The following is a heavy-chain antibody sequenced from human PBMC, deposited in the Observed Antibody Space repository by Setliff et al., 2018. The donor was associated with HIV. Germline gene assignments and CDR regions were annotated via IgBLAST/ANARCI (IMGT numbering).Heavy chain of an antibody. CDR1: GFSLSTDGM. V-gene: IGHV4-38-2*02. D-gene: IGHD2-2*01. Sequence: SGPTLVNPTQTLTLTCTFSGFSLSTDGMCVSWIRQPPGKGLDWIGSIYHSGSTYYNPSLKSRVTISVDTSKNQFSLELSSVTAADTAIFYCARHSGGDQLLREFDYWGQGTLVTSPQ. CDR2: IYHSGST. J-gene: IGHJ4*02. CDR3: ARHSGGDQLLREFDY.